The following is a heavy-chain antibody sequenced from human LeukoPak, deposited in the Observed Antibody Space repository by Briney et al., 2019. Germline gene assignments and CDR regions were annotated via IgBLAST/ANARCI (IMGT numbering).Heavy chain of an antibody. Sequence: GASVKVSCKTSGYTFTSYGLSWVRQAPGQGLEWIGWIITYNGNTYYSQKLQGRVTMTTDTSTSTAYMELRSLGSDDTAVYYCAKTTVTSEEYYYYYMDVWGKGTTVTVSS. CDR2: IITYNGNT. V-gene: IGHV1-18*01. J-gene: IGHJ6*03. CDR1: GYTFTSYG. D-gene: IGHD4-17*01. CDR3: AKTTVTSEEYYYYYMDV.